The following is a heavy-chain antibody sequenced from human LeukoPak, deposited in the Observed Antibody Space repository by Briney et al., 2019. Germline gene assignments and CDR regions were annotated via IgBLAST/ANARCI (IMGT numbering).Heavy chain of an antibody. CDR3: GRDLAWSTFDY. Sequence: GGSQRLSCAASRFTFSSYAMSWVRQAPGKGLEWVSAISGSCGSTYYADSVKGRFTISGENSKNTLYVQMNSRRAEETAVFYCGRDLAWSTFDYWGQGTLVTVSS. V-gene: IGHV3-23*01. CDR1: RFTFSSYA. CDR2: ISGSCGST. D-gene: IGHD1-1*01. J-gene: IGHJ4*02.